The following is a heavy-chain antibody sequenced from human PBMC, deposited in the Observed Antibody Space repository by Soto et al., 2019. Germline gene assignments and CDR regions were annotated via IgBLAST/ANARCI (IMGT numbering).Heavy chain of an antibody. CDR3: ARDFGYTWKSHWFDP. Sequence: QVQLVESGGGVVQPGRSLRLSCAASGFTFSSYGMHWIRQAPGKGLEWVAFTWYGGRNNYYADSVKGRFTISRDKSNNTLYLQLHSMRAEDTAVYYCARDFGYTWKSHWFDPWGQGTLVTVSS. J-gene: IGHJ5*02. D-gene: IGHD1-20*01. V-gene: IGHV3-33*01. CDR1: GFTFSSYG. CDR2: TWYGGRNN.